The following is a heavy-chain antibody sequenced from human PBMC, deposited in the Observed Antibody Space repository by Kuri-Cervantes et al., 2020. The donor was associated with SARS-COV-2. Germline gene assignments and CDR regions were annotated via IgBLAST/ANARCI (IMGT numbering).Heavy chain of an antibody. Sequence: GESLKISCAASGFTVSSNYMSWVRQAPGKGLEWVSVIYSGGSTYYADSVKGRFTISRDNSKNTLYLRMNSLRAEDTAVYYCARALGNYWGQGTLVTVSS. CDR1: GFTVSSNY. CDR2: IYSGGST. J-gene: IGHJ4*02. CDR3: ARALGNY. V-gene: IGHV3-53*01.